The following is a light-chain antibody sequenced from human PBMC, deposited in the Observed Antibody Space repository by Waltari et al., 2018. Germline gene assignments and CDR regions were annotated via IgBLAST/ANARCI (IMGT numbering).Light chain of an antibody. Sequence: DIQMTQSPSSLSASVGDRVTITCQASQDISNYLNRYQQKPGRAPKLLIYDASNLQTGVPSRFSGTGSGTDFTFTIGSLQPGDVATYYCQQYDTLPSAFGPGTKVDIK. V-gene: IGKV1-33*01. CDR1: QDISNY. CDR3: QQYDTLPSA. J-gene: IGKJ3*01. CDR2: DAS.